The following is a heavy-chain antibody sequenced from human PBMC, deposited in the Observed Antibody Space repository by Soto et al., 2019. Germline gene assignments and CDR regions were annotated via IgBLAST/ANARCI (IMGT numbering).Heavy chain of an antibody. CDR3: ASLHIYCSSTSCSTPNDY. D-gene: IGHD2-2*01. Sequence: GASVKVSCKASGGTFSSYTISWVRQAPGQGLEWMGRIIPILGIANYAQKFQGRVTITADKSTSTAYMELSSLRSEDTAVYYCASLHIYCSSTSCSTPNDYWGQGTLVTVSS. CDR1: GGTFSSYT. V-gene: IGHV1-69*02. CDR2: IIPILGIA. J-gene: IGHJ4*02.